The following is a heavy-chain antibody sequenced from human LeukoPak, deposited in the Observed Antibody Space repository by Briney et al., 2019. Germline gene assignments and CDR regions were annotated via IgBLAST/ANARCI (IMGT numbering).Heavy chain of an antibody. J-gene: IGHJ6*02. CDR3: ARENGGNSVFYYGMDV. V-gene: IGHV4-31*03. CDR1: GGSISSGGYY. CDR2: IYYSGST. D-gene: IGHD4-23*01. Sequence: SETLSLTCTVSGGSISSGGYYWSWIRQHPGKGLEWIGYIYYSGSTYYNPSLKSRVTISVDTSKTQFSLKLSSGTAADTAVYYCARENGGNSVFYYGMDVWGQGTTVTVSS.